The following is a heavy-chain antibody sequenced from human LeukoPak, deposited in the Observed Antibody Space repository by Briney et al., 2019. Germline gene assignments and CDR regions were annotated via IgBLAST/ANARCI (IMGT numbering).Heavy chain of an antibody. CDR3: ARDSSGWFFDY. D-gene: IGHD6-19*01. Sequence: SVKVSCKXSGGTFSSYAISWVRQAPGQGLEWMGRIIPIFGTANYAQKFQGRVTITTDESTSTAYMELSSLRSEDTAVYYCARDSSGWFFDYWGQGTLVTVSS. V-gene: IGHV1-69*05. CDR1: GGTFSSYA. CDR2: IIPIFGTA. J-gene: IGHJ4*02.